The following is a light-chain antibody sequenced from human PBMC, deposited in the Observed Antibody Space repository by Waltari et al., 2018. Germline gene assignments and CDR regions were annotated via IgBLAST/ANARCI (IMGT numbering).Light chain of an antibody. CDR3: CSYGDSVM. V-gene: IGLV2-23*01. CDR1: SSIVRNPTF. Sequence: QSALTQPASVSGSPGQSITISCSGVSSIVRNPTFVSWYHHHTYEPPKLVIYAGSKRPSGVSDRFSGSKSGNTASLTISGLQAEDEADYYCCSYGDSVMFGGGTKLTVL. CDR2: AGS. J-gene: IGLJ3*02.